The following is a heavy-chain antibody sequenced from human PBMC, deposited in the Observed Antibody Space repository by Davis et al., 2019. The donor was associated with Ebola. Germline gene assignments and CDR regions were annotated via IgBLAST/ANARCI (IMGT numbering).Heavy chain of an antibody. J-gene: IGHJ4*02. CDR1: GFTFSSYW. CDR2: IKQDGSEK. Sequence: GESLKISCAASGFTFSSYWMSWVRQAPGKGLAWVANIKQDGSEKYYVDSVKGRFTISRDNAKNSLYLQMNSLRAEDTAVYYCAREGYYYGSGSYYGVYFDYWGQGTLVTVSS. D-gene: IGHD3-10*01. V-gene: IGHV3-7*01. CDR3: AREGYYYGSGSYYGVYFDY.